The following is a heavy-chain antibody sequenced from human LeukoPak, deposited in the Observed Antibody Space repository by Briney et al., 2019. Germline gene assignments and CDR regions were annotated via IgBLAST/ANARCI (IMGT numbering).Heavy chain of an antibody. Sequence: GASVKVSCRASGYAFSNYGISWVRQAPGQGLEWLGWTSTYNGNTQYAQKFQGRVTMTTDTSTSTAYMELRSLRSDDTAVYYCAKDSIAGGGAFFQDWGQGTLVTVSS. D-gene: IGHD6-13*01. CDR2: TSTYNGNT. CDR1: GYAFSNYG. CDR3: AKDSIAGGGAFFQD. J-gene: IGHJ1*01. V-gene: IGHV1-18*01.